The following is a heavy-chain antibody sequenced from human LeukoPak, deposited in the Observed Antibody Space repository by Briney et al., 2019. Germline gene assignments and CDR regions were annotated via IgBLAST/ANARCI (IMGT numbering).Heavy chain of an antibody. CDR1: GFTFSTSW. CDR3: ATSLDAPGNY. CDR2: INKDGRQT. V-gene: IGHV3-7*01. D-gene: IGHD6-13*01. Sequence: PGGSLRLSCVVSGFTFSTSWMAWVRQAPGKGLEWLANINKDGRQTYYVDSVKGRFTISRDNAESSLHLQMNSLRAEDTAVYYCATSLDAPGNYWGQGSLVTVSS. J-gene: IGHJ4*02.